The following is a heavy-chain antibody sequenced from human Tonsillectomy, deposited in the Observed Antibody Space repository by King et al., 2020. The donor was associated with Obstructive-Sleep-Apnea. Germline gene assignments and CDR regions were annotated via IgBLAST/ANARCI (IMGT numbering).Heavy chain of an antibody. Sequence: VQLVESGGGLVQPGGSLRLSCAASGFTFSIYWMHWVRQAPGKGLVWVSRIKSDGSSTSYADSVKGRFIISRDNGKNTLYLQMNSLRAEDTAVYYCARGGGVVVTADAFDIWGQGTMVTVSS. V-gene: IGHV3-74*01. J-gene: IGHJ3*02. D-gene: IGHD2-21*02. CDR3: ARGGGVVVTADAFDI. CDR1: GFTFSIYW. CDR2: IKSDGSST.